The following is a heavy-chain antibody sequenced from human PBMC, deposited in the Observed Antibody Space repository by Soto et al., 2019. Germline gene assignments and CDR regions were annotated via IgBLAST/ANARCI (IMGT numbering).Heavy chain of an antibody. V-gene: IGHV4-61*10. J-gene: IGHJ4*02. CDR1: GACVTGRSY. D-gene: IGHD3-9*01. Sequence: GTLAITCTVSGACVTGRSYWSWIRQPAGKGLEWIAYIHYSGSTKYNPSPKSRITISIDTSRNQISLNLSSVTAADTAVYYCARTSISGYDYWGQGILVTVSS. CDR2: IHYSGST. CDR3: ARTSISGYDY.